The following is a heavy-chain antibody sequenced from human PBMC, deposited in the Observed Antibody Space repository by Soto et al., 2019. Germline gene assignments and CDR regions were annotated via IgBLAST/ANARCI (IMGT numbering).Heavy chain of an antibody. J-gene: IGHJ4*02. CDR2: ISASGEKP. D-gene: IGHD6-19*01. Sequence: EVHLLESGGGVVQPGKSLKISCATSGFAFSDYPMTWVRQPPGQGLEWVSGISASGEKPYYADSVKGRFTISRDNSTNTLSLQMNSPRVEDTGIYYCAKMEWLEFGGDYWGQGTLVTVSS. CDR1: GFAFSDYP. V-gene: IGHV3-23*01. CDR3: AKMEWLEFGGDY.